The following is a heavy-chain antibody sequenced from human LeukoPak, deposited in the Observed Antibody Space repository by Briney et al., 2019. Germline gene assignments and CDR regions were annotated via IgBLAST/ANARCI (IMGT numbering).Heavy chain of an antibody. D-gene: IGHD3-9*01. V-gene: IGHV3-23*01. Sequence: GESLKISCAASEFTFSSYAMTWVRQAPGKGLEWVSSITSSEYNIYYADSVRGRFTISRDNSKNTLFLQMNSLRAEDTAVYHCAKVSTSPYDMWTGIDYWGQGTLVTVSS. CDR3: AKVSTSPYDMWTGIDY. J-gene: IGHJ4*02. CDR2: ITSSEYNI. CDR1: EFTFSSYA.